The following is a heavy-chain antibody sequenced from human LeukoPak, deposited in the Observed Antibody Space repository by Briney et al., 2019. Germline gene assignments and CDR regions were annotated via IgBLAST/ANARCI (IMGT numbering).Heavy chain of an antibody. D-gene: IGHD3-10*01. CDR2: ISSSSYI. Sequence: PGGSLRLSCAASGFTFSSYSMNWVRQAPGKGLEWVSSISSSSYIYYADSVKGRFTISRDKAKNSLYLQMNSLRAEDTAVYYCARDRGDYYGSGTSGYWGQGTLVTVSS. CDR1: GFTFSSYS. CDR3: ARDRGDYYGSGTSGY. V-gene: IGHV3-21*01. J-gene: IGHJ4*02.